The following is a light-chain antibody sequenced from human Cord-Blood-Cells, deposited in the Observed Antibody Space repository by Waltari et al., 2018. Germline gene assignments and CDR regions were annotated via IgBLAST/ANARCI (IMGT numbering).Light chain of an antibody. CDR2: EGS. V-gene: IGLV2-23*01. Sequence: QSALTQPASVSGSPGQSITISCTGTSSDVGSYNLVSWYQQHPGKAPKLMIYEGSKRLSGVSNRFSSSKSGNTASLTIAGLQAEDEADYYCCSYAGSWLFGGGTKLAVL. CDR3: CSYAGSWL. J-gene: IGLJ3*02. CDR1: SSDVGSYNL.